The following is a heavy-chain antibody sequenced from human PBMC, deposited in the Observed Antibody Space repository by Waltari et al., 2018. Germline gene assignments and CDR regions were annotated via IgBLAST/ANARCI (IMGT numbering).Heavy chain of an antibody. V-gene: IGHV3-48*03. D-gene: IGHD3-10*01. CDR1: GFTFSSYE. J-gene: IGHJ4*02. CDR2: ISSSGKTI. Sequence: EVQLVESGGGLVQPGGSLRLSCAASGFTFSSYEMNWVRQAPGKGLRWVSYISSSGKTIHNADSVKGRFTISRDNAKNSLYLHMNSLTAEDTALYYCTRDTQSPGTYSEYWGQGTLVTVSS. CDR3: TRDTQSPGTYSEY.